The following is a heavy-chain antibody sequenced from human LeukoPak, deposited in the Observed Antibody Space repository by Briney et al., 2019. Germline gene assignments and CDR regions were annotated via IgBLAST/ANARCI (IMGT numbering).Heavy chain of an antibody. V-gene: IGHV3-30-3*01. CDR3: STPLEEQLVFDY. Sequence: GGSLRLSCAASGFTFSSYAMHWVRPAPGKGLEWVAVISYDGSNKYYADSVKGRFTISRDNSKNTLYLQMNSLRAEDTAVYYCSTPLEEQLVFDYWGQGTLVTVSS. D-gene: IGHD6-13*01. CDR1: GFTFSSYA. CDR2: ISYDGSNK. J-gene: IGHJ4*02.